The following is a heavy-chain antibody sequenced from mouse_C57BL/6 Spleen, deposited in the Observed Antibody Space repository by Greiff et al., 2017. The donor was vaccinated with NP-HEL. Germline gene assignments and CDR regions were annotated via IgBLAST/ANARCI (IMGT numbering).Heavy chain of an antibody. CDR3: ARDRETTTTYYFDY. CDR2: ISDGGSYT. Sequence: EVQLVESGGGLVKPGGSLKLFCAASGFTFSSYAMSWVRQTPEKRLEWVATISDGGSYTYYPDNVKGRFTISRDNAKNNLYLQMSHLKSEDTAMYYCARDRETTTTYYFDYWGQGTTLTVSS. J-gene: IGHJ2*01. V-gene: IGHV5-4*01. D-gene: IGHD1-1*01. CDR1: GFTFSSYA.